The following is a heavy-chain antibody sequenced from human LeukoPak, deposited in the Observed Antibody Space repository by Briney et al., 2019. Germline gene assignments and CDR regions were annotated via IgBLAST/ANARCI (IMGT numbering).Heavy chain of an antibody. V-gene: IGHV4-59*01. Sequence: TSETLSLTCTVSGGSISSYYWSWIRQPPGKGLEWIGYIYYSGSTNYNPSLKSRVAISVDTSKNQFSLKLSSVTAADTAVYYCARGNYYDSSGLNYWGQGTLVTVSS. CDR2: IYYSGST. CDR3: ARGNYYDSSGLNY. J-gene: IGHJ4*02. D-gene: IGHD3-22*01. CDR1: GGSISSYY.